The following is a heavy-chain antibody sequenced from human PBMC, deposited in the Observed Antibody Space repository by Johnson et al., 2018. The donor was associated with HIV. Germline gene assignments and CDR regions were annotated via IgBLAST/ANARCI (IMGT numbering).Heavy chain of an antibody. CDR1: GFTFSSYG. D-gene: IGHD3-3*01. Sequence: QVQLVESGGGVVQPGGSLRLSCAASGFTFSSYGMHWVRQAPGKGLEWVAVIWYDGSNKYYADSVKGRFTISGDSFKNTVFLQMNSLRVEDTAVYFCARVGISDYDLAAFDIWGQGTMVTVSS. CDR3: ARVGISDYDLAAFDI. CDR2: IWYDGSNK. V-gene: IGHV3-30*19. J-gene: IGHJ3*02.